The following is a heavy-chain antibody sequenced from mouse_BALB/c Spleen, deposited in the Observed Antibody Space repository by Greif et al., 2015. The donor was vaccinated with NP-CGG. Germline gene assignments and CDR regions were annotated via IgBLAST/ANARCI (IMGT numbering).Heavy chain of an antibody. CDR1: GYSFTSYY. CDR3: ARSITTGFAY. D-gene: IGHD2-4*01. Sequence: AQLQQSGPELVKPGASVKISCKASGYSFTSYYIHWVKQRPGQGLEWIGWIFPGSGNTKYNEKFKGKATLTADTSSSTAYMQLSSLTSEDSAVYFCARSITTGFAYWGQGTLVTVSA. J-gene: IGHJ3*01. CDR2: IFPGSGNT. V-gene: IGHV1-66*01.